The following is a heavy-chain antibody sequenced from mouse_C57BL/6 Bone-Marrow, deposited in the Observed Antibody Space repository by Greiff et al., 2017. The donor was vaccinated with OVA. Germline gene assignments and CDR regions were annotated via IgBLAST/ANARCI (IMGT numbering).Heavy chain of an antibody. CDR2: ISSGGDYI. CDR1: GFTFSSYA. D-gene: IGHD2-4*01. Sequence: EVQVVESGEGLVKPGGSLKLSCAASGFTFSSYAMSWVRQTPEKRLEWVAYISSGGDYIYYADTVKGRFTISRDNARNTLYLQMSSLKSEDTAMYYCTRDSYYDYFYYAMDYWGQGTSVTVSS. J-gene: IGHJ4*01. V-gene: IGHV5-9-1*02. CDR3: TRDSYYDYFYYAMDY.